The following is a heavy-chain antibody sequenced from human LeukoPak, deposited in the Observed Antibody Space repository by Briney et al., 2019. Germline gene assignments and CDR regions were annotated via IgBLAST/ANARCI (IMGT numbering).Heavy chain of an antibody. V-gene: IGHV4-30-2*01. CDR2: IYHSGST. CDR3: ARAHCSGGSCYGWRYFDL. Sequence: PSETLSLTCAVSGGSISSGGYSWSWIRQPPGKXXXXIGYIYHSGSTYYNPSLKSRVTISVDRSKNQFSLKLSSVTAADTAVYYCARAHCSGGSCYGWRYFDLWGRGTLVTVSS. D-gene: IGHD2-15*01. CDR1: GGSISSGGYS. J-gene: IGHJ2*01.